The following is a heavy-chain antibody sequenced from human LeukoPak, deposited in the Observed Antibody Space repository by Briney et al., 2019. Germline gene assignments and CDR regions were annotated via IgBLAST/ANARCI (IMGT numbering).Heavy chain of an antibody. J-gene: IGHJ4*02. V-gene: IGHV1-3*02. CDR2: SNAGNGNT. CDR1: GYTFTSYA. D-gene: IGHD3-10*01. Sequence: ASVKVSCKASGYTFTSYAMHWVRQAPGQRLEWMGWSNAGNGNTKYSQELQGRVTITRDTSASTAYMELSSLRSEDTAVYYCARGPLGGYYFDYWGQGTLVTVSS. CDR3: ARGPLGGYYFDY.